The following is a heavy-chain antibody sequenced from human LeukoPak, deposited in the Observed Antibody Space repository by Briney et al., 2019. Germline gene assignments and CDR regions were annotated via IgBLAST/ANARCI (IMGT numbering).Heavy chain of an antibody. V-gene: IGHV4-59*08. J-gene: IGHJ3*02. CDR2: IYSSGST. CDR1: GGSISSYY. Sequence: PSETLPLTCTVSGGSISSYYWSWIRQPPGKGLEWIGYIYSSGSTNSNPSLKSRVTISVDTSKSQFSLKMTSVTAADTAVYYCARQGSGGRAFDIWGQGTMVTVSS. CDR3: ARQGSGGRAFDI. D-gene: IGHD1-26*01.